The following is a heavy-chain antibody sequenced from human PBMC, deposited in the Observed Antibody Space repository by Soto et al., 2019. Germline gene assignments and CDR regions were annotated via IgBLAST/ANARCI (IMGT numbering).Heavy chain of an antibody. Sequence: PGGSLRLSCAASGFTLSSYPISWVRQAPWKGLQWVASVSVDPANTYYADSVKGRFTISRDNSRKAVYLQLINVTAEDTAVYYCATDGIRGIHMDKWGQGTLVTVCS. V-gene: IGHV3-23*01. D-gene: IGHD5-18*01. CDR2: VSVDPANT. J-gene: IGHJ1*01. CDR1: GFTLSSYP. CDR3: ATDGIRGIHMDK.